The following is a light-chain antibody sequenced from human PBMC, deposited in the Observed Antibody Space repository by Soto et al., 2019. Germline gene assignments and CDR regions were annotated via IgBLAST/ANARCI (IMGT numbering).Light chain of an antibody. J-gene: IGLJ2*01. CDR3: TSYAGSNHLL. V-gene: IGLV2-8*01. CDR2: EVN. CDR1: SSDVGAYKY. Sequence: QSALTQPPSASGSPGQSVTISCTGTSSDVGAYKYVSWYQHHPGEAPRLMIYEVNKRPSGVPDRFSGSKSGNTASLTVSGLQAEDEADYYCTSYAGSNHLLFGGGTQLTVL.